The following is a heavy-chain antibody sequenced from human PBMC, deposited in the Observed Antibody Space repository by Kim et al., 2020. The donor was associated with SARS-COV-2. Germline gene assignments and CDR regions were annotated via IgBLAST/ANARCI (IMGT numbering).Heavy chain of an antibody. D-gene: IGHD2-21*02. J-gene: IGHJ3*02. Sequence: GGSLRLSCAASGFTFSSYSMNWVRQAPGKGLEWVSSISSSSSYIYYADSVKGRFTISRDNAKNSLYLQMNSLRAEDTAVYYCARGGEYCGGDCYILGAFDIWGQGTMVTVSS. CDR2: ISSSSSYI. CDR1: GFTFSSYS. CDR3: ARGGEYCGGDCYILGAFDI. V-gene: IGHV3-21*01.